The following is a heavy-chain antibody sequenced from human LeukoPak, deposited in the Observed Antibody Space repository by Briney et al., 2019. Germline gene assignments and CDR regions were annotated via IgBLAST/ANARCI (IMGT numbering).Heavy chain of an antibody. J-gene: IGHJ4*02. CDR1: GFTFSSYW. CDR2: ISGGGGST. D-gene: IGHD6-13*01. V-gene: IGHV3-23*01. Sequence: GGSLRLSCAGSGFTFSSYWMHWVRQAPGKGLEWVSVISGGGGSTYYADSVKGRFTISRDNSKNTLYLQMNSLRAEDTAVYYCAKGRYGSSRYPFDYWGQGTLVTVSS. CDR3: AKGRYGSSRYPFDY.